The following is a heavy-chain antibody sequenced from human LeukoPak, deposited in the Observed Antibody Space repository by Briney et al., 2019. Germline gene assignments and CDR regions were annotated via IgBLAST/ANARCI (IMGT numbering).Heavy chain of an antibody. D-gene: IGHD3-10*01. V-gene: IGHV4-59*01. CDR2: IYYSGST. J-gene: IGHJ4*02. CDR3: ARGRYYFVD. CDR1: GGSISSYY. Sequence: SETLSLTCTVPGGSISSYYWSWIRQPPGKGLEWIGYIYYSGSTNYNPSLKSRGTISVDTSKNQFSLKLRSVSAADTAFYYCARGRYYFVDWGQGTPVTVSS.